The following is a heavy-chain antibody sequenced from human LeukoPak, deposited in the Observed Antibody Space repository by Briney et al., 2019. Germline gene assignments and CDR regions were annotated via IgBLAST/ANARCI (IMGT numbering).Heavy chain of an antibody. CDR3: ARTQSYGSGSYYKSPRYFDY. D-gene: IGHD3-10*01. V-gene: IGHV4-34*01. Sequence: SETLSLTCAVYGGSFSGYYWSWIRQPPGKGLEWIGEINHSGSTNYNPSLKSRVTISVDTSKNQFSLKLSSVTAADTAVYYCARTQSYGSGSYYKSPRYFDYWSQGTLVTVSS. CDR1: GGSFSGYY. J-gene: IGHJ4*02. CDR2: INHSGST.